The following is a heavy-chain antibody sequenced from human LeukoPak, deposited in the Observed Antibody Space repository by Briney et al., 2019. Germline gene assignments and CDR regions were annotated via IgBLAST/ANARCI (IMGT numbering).Heavy chain of an antibody. CDR3: ARGPSGSDY. CDR1: GYTFTGYY. V-gene: IGHV1-2*06. D-gene: IGHD3-10*01. CDR2: INPSSGGT. J-gene: IGHJ4*02. Sequence: ASVKVPCKVSGYTFTGYYLHWVRQAPGQGLEWMGRINPSSGGTNYAQKFQGRVTMTRDTSINTAYLDLSSLRSDDTAVYCCARGPSGSDYWGQGTLVIVSS.